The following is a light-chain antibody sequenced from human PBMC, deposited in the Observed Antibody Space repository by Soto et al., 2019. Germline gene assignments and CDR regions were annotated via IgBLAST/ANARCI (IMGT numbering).Light chain of an antibody. V-gene: IGLV2-8*01. Sequence: QSALTQPPSAYGSPGQSVTISCTGTSSDVGAYNYVSWYQQHAGKAPKLVIYEVTKRPSGVPDRFSGSKSANTASLTVSGLQAEDEADYYCSSFASSNTWVFGGGTNLTVL. CDR2: EVT. CDR1: SSDVGAYNY. CDR3: SSFASSNTWV. J-gene: IGLJ3*02.